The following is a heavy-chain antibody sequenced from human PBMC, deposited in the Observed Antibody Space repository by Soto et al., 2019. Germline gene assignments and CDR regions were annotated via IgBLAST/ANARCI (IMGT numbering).Heavy chain of an antibody. CDR1: GGSISSGGYY. D-gene: IGHD3-9*01. CDR3: AREQEYYDILTGHEINWFDP. CDR2: IYYSGST. V-gene: IGHV4-31*03. J-gene: IGHJ5*02. Sequence: SETLSLTCTVSGGSISSGGYYWSWIRQHPGKGLEWIGYIYYSGSTYYNPSLKSRVTISVDTSKNQFSLKLSSVTAADTAVYYCAREQEYYDILTGHEINWFDPWGQGTLVTVSS.